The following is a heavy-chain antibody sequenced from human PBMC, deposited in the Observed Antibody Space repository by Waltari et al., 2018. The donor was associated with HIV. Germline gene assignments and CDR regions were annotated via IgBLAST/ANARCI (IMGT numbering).Heavy chain of an antibody. D-gene: IGHD4-17*01. V-gene: IGHV4-59*01. CDR1: GGSISSYY. J-gene: IGHJ5*02. Sequence: QVQLQESGPGLVKPSETLSLTCTVSGGSISSYYWSWIRQPPGKGLEWIGYIYYSGSTHYNPSLKSRVTISVDTSKNQCSLKLSSVTAADTAVYYCARGAVTTLGWFDPWGQGTLVTVSS. CDR3: ARGAVTTLGWFDP. CDR2: IYYSGST.